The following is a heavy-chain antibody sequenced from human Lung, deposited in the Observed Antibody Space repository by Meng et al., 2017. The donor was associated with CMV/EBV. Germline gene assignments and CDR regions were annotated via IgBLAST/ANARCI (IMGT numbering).Heavy chain of an antibody. CDR2: ISSSGSTI. D-gene: IGHD3-10*01. CDR1: GFTFSSYE. Sequence: LXCAASGFTFSSYEMNWVRQAPGKGLEWVSYISSSGSTIYYADSVKGRFTISRDNAKNSLYLQMNSLRAEDTAVYYCARAGITMVRGVMVDYYGMDVWXQGTXVT. J-gene: IGHJ6*02. CDR3: ARAGITMVRGVMVDYYGMDV. V-gene: IGHV3-48*03.